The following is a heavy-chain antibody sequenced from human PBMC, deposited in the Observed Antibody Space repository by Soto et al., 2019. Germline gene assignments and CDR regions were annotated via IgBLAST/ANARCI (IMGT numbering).Heavy chain of an antibody. CDR2: INHSGST. CDR1: GGSFSGYY. Sequence: QVQLQQWGAGLLKPSETLSLTCAVYGGSFSGYYWSWIRQPPGKGLECIGEINHSGSTNYNPSLKSRVTISVDTSKNQFSLKLSSVTAADTAVYYCARGTINIVVVPAARGPWDYWGQGTLVTVSS. D-gene: IGHD2-2*01. V-gene: IGHV4-34*01. J-gene: IGHJ4*02. CDR3: ARGTINIVVVPAARGPWDY.